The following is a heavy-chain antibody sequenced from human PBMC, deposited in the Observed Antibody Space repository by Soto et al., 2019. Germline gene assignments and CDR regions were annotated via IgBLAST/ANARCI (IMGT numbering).Heavy chain of an antibody. V-gene: IGHV3-30-3*01. D-gene: IGHD2-2*01. Sequence: GGSIKLSCAASGVTFCSYVMDGVRQATGKGLEWVAVISYDGSNKYYADSVKGRFTISRDNSKNTLYLQMNSLRAEDTAVYYCARDPGACSSTSCPSYYGMDVWGQGTTVTVSS. CDR3: ARDPGACSSTSCPSYYGMDV. CDR1: GVTFCSYV. CDR2: ISYDGSNK. J-gene: IGHJ6*02.